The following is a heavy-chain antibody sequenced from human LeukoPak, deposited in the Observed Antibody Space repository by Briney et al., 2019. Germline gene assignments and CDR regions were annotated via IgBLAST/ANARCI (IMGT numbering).Heavy chain of an antibody. D-gene: IGHD3-9*01. Sequence: PGGSLRLSCAASEFTFSSYGMHWVRQAPGKGLEWVAVISYDGSNKYYADSVKCRFTISRDNSKNTLYPQMNSLRAEDPAVYYCAKARYLPVEHYFAYWGQGTLVTVSS. J-gene: IGHJ4*02. CDR3: AKARYLPVEHYFAY. V-gene: IGHV3-30*18. CDR1: EFTFSSYG. CDR2: ISYDGSNK.